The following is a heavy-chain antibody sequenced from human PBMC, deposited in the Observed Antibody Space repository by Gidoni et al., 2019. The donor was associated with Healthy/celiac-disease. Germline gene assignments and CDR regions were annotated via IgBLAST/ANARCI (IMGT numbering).Heavy chain of an antibody. Sequence: DPTASATVSLMASAYHFTSYDINWVRQATGQGLEWMGWMNPNSGNTGYAQKFQGRVTMTRNTSISTAYKELSSLRSEDTAVYYCARDWGSLHDAFDIWGQGTMVTVSS. CDR2: MNPNSGNT. V-gene: IGHV1-8*01. J-gene: IGHJ3*02. D-gene: IGHD7-27*01. CDR1: AYHFTSYD. CDR3: ARDWGSLHDAFDI.